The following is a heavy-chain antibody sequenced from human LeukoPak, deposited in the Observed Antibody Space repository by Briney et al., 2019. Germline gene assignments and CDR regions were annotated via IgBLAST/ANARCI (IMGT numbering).Heavy chain of an antibody. J-gene: IGHJ3*02. V-gene: IGHV3-23*01. CDR3: AKDLDSSGYSDAFDI. D-gene: IGHD3-22*01. CDR1: GFTFSSYA. Sequence: GGSLRLSCAASGFTFSSYAMSWVRQAPGKGLEWVSAISVSGGSTYYADSVKGRFTISRDNSKNTLYLQMSSLRAEDTAVYYCAKDLDSSGYSDAFDIWGQGTMVTVSS. CDR2: ISVSGGST.